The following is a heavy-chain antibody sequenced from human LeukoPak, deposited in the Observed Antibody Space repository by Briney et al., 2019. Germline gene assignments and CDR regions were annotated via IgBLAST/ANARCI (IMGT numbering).Heavy chain of an antibody. V-gene: IGHV1-2*02. J-gene: IGHJ4*02. Sequence: ASVKVSCKASGYTFTGFHIHWVRQAPRQGLEWMGWINPNSGGTEYAQKFQGRVTMTRDTSINTAYMELSSLRSDDTAVYYCARAEYSSGWSDYWGQGTLVTVSS. D-gene: IGHD6-19*01. CDR1: GYTFTGFH. CDR2: INPNSGGT. CDR3: ARAEYSSGWSDY.